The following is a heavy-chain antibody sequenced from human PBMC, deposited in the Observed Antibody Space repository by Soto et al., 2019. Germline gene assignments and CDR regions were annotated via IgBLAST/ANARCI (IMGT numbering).Heavy chain of an antibody. J-gene: IGHJ5*02. V-gene: IGHV4-59*12. D-gene: IGHD2-15*01. CDR1: GGSIRSYY. CDR3: ARVRVVAVVAAKQYWFDP. Sequence: PSETLSLTCTVSGGSIRSYYWSWIRQPPGKGLEWIGYIYYSGSTKYNPSLKSRLTISVDSSKNQFALKLSSVTAADTAVYYCARVRVVAVVAAKQYWFDPWGQGTLVSVSS. CDR2: IYYSGST.